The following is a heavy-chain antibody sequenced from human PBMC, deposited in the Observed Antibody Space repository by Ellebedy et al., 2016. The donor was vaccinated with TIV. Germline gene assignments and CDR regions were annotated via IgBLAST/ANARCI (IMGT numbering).Heavy chain of an antibody. CDR1: GGFIGNSY. V-gene: IGHV4-59*01. CDR2: VYHSGTS. CDR3: ARMGEGQQWLAPFDY. Sequence: MPSETLSLTCIVSGGFIGNSYWSRIRQPPGKGLEWIGYVYHSGTSDYTPSLRGRVTISVDTSLNQFSLKLNSVTAAETAVYYCARMGEGQQWLAPFDYWGQGTLVTVSS. D-gene: IGHD6-19*01. J-gene: IGHJ4*02.